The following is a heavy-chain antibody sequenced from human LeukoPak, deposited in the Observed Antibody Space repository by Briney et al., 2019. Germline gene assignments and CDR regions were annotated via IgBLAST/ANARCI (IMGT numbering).Heavy chain of an antibody. Sequence: SVKVSCKASGGTFSSYAISWVRQAPGQGLEWMGGIIPIFGTANYAQKFQGRVTITADESTSTAYMELSSLRSEDTAVYYCAGGILETPKAAAINWFDPWGQGTLVTVSS. CDR2: IIPIFGTA. CDR3: AGGILETPKAAAINWFDP. V-gene: IGHV1-69*01. J-gene: IGHJ5*02. CDR1: GGTFSSYA. D-gene: IGHD6-13*01.